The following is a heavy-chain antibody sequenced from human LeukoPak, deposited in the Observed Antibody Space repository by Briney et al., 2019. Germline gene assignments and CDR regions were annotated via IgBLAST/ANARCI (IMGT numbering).Heavy chain of an antibody. Sequence: ASVKVSCKASGYTFTCYYMPWVRQAPGQGLEWMGWINPNSGGTNYAQKFQGRVTMTRDTSISTAYMELSRLRSDDTAVYYCARQAPPYDSSGYFDYWGQGALVTVSS. CDR2: INPNSGGT. J-gene: IGHJ4*02. D-gene: IGHD3-22*01. CDR3: ARQAPPYDSSGYFDY. CDR1: GYTFTCYY. V-gene: IGHV1-2*02.